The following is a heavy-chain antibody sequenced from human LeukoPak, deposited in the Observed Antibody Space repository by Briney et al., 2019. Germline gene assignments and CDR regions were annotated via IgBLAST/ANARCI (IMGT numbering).Heavy chain of an antibody. J-gene: IGHJ4*02. D-gene: IGHD2-15*01. CDR2: IYPGDSDT. V-gene: IGHV5-51*01. CDR1: GYSFTNFW. CDR3: ARHRKDIGFDS. Sequence: GESLKISCKASGYSFTNFWIGWVRQMPRKGLEWMGSIYPGDSDTRYSPSFLGQVTISADKSISTAYLQWSSLRASDTAMYYCARHRKDIGFDSWGQGTLVTVSS.